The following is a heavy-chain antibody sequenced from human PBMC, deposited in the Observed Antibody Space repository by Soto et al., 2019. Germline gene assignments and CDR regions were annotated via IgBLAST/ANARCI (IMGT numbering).Heavy chain of an antibody. CDR1: GFTFSSYG. CDR3: ARDEGRFIAVAGTPRGDAFDI. Sequence: GGSLRLSCAASGFTFSSYGMHWVRQAPGKGLEWVAVIWYDGSNKYYADSGKGRFTISRDNSKNTLYLQMNSLRAEDTAVYYCARDEGRFIAVAGTPRGDAFDIWGQGTMVTVSS. D-gene: IGHD6-19*01. V-gene: IGHV3-33*01. CDR2: IWYDGSNK. J-gene: IGHJ3*02.